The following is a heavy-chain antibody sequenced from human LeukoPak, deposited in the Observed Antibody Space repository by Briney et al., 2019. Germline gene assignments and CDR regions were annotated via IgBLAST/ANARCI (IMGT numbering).Heavy chain of an antibody. CDR1: GFTFSNAW. D-gene: IGHD1-1*01. V-gene: IGHV3-15*01. J-gene: IGHJ4*02. CDR2: IKSKTDGATT. CDR3: TTGFNDGY. Sequence: GGSLRLSCAASGFTFSNAWMSWVRQAPGKGLEWVGRIKSKTDGATTDYAAPVKGRFTISRDDSKNTLYLQMNSLKTEDTAVYYCTTGFNDGYWGQGTLVTVSS.